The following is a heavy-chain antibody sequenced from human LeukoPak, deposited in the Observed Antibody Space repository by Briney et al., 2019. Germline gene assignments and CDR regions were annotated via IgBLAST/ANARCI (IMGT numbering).Heavy chain of an antibody. D-gene: IGHD4-11*01. CDR1: GGTFSSYA. CDR2: IIPIFGTA. CDR3: ARVSTTVTNYYYMDV. J-gene: IGHJ6*03. V-gene: IGHV1-69*13. Sequence: ASVKVSCKASGGTFSSYAISWVRQAPGQGLEWMGGIIPIFGTANYAQKFQGRVTITADESTSTAYMELSSLRSEDTAVCYCARVSTTVTNYYYMDVWGKGTTVTVSS.